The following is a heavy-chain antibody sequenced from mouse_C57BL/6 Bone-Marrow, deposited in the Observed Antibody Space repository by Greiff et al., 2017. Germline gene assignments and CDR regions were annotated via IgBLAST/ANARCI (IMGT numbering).Heavy chain of an antibody. CDR2: ISNGGGST. CDR3: ARRVY. CDR1: GFTFSDYY. Sequence: EVKLMESGGGLVQPGGSLKLSCAASGFTFSDYYMYWVRQTPEKRLEWVAYISNGGGSTYYPDTVKGRFTISRDNAKNTLYLQMSRLKSEDTAMYYCARRVYWGQGTLVTVSA. J-gene: IGHJ3*01. V-gene: IGHV5-12*01.